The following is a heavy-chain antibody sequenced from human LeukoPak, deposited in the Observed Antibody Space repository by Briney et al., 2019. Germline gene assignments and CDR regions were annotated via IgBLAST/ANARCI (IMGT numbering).Heavy chain of an antibody. CDR1: GGSISSHY. Sequence: PSETLSLTCTVSGGSISSHYWSWIRQPPGKGLEWIGYTYYSGSTNYNPSLKSRVTISVDTSKNQFSLKLSSVTAADTAVYYCARERVYHYYYYYMDVWGKGTTVTVSS. CDR3: ARERVYHYYYYYMDV. J-gene: IGHJ6*03. V-gene: IGHV4-59*11. D-gene: IGHD6-13*01. CDR2: TYYSGST.